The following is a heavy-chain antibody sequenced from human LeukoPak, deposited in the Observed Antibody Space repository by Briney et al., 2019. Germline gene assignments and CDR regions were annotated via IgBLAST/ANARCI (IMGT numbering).Heavy chain of an antibody. CDR1: GGSISSGDYY. J-gene: IGHJ3*02. CDR3: ARDNREYCSGGSCYSPPGAFDI. D-gene: IGHD2-15*01. CDR2: IYYSGST. Sequence: SQTLSLTCTVSGGSISSGDYYWRWLRQPPGKGLEWIGYIYYSGSTYYNPSLKRRVTISVDTSKNQFSLKLSSVTAADTAVYYCARDNREYCSGGSCYSPPGAFDIWGQGTMVTVSS. V-gene: IGHV4-30-4*08.